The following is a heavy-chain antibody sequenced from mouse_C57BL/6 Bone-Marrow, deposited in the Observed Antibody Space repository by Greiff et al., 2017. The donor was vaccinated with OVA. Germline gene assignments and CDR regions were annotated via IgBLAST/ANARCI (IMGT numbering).Heavy chain of an antibody. Sequence: VQLQQPGAELVKPGASVKLSCKASGYTFTSYWMHWVKQRPGQGLEWIGMIHPNSGSTNYNEKFKSKATLTVDKSSSTAYMQLSSLTSEDSAVYYSARYYSNFHWYFDVWGTGTTVTVSS. CDR2: IHPNSGST. CDR1: GYTFTSYW. V-gene: IGHV1-64*01. J-gene: IGHJ1*03. D-gene: IGHD2-5*01. CDR3: ARYYSNFHWYFDV.